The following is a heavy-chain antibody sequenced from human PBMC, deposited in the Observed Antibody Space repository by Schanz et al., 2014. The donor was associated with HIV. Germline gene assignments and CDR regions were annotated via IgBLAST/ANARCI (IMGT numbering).Heavy chain of an antibody. J-gene: IGHJ4*02. Sequence: EVQLVESGGDLVQPGRSLRLSCAASGFTFDDYAMHWVRQAPGKGLEWVSGISWNSGNIAYADSVKGRFTISRDNARNSLYLHMNSLRAEDTALYYCVKDTDILGATRGYFDHWGQGTLVTVSS. V-gene: IGHV3-9*01. D-gene: IGHD1-26*01. CDR3: VKDTDILGATRGYFDH. CDR1: GFTFDDYA. CDR2: ISWNSGNI.